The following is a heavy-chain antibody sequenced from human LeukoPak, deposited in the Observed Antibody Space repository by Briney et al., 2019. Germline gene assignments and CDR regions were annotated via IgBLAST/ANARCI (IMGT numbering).Heavy chain of an antibody. V-gene: IGHV4-39*01. Sequence: ASETLSLTCTVSGGSISSSSYYWGWIRQPPGKGLEWIGSIYYSGSTYYNPSLKSRVTISVDTSKNQFSLKLSSVTAADTAVYYCARGPEMAIDYFDYWGQGTLVTVSS. CDR2: IYYSGST. J-gene: IGHJ4*02. CDR1: GGSISSSSYY. CDR3: ARGPEMAIDYFDY. D-gene: IGHD5-24*01.